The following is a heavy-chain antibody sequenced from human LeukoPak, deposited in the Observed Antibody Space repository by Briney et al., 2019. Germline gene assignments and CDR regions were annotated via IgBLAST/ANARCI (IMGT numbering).Heavy chain of an antibody. CDR2: INPNSGGT. CDR3: ARRETMVRGPYYYYYMDV. V-gene: IGHV1-2*02. Sequence: ASVKVSCKASGYTFTGYYMHWVRQAPGQGLEWMGWINPNSGGTNYAQKFQGRVTVTRDTSISTAYMELSRLRSDDTAVYYCARRETMVRGPYYYYYMDVWGKGITVTVSS. D-gene: IGHD3-10*01. CDR1: GYTFTGYY. J-gene: IGHJ6*03.